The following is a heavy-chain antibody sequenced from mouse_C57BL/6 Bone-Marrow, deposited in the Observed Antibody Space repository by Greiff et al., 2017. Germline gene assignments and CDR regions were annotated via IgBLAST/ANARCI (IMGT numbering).Heavy chain of an antibody. CDR1: GYAFSSYW. CDR3: ARRRRRGKRMDY. J-gene: IGHJ4*01. Sequence: QVQLQQSGAELVKPGASVTISCKASGYAFSSYWMNWVKQRPGKGLEWIGQIYPGDGDTNYNGKFKGKATLTADKSSSTAYMQLSSLTSEDSAVYFGARRRRRGKRMDYWGQGTSVTVSS. V-gene: IGHV1-80*01. D-gene: IGHD2-12*01. CDR2: IYPGDGDT.